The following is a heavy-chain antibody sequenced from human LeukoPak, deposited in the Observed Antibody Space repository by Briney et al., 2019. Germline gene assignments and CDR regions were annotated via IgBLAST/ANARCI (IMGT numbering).Heavy chain of an antibody. D-gene: IGHD6-13*01. CDR1: SGSISSSNYY. J-gene: IGHJ5*02. CDR3: ARELGSNWFDP. CDR2: ISTIGIT. Sequence: SQTLSLTCTVSSGSISSSNYYWSWIRQPAGGGLEWIGRISTIGITNYNPSLNSRVTISVDTSKNQFSLKLSSVTAADTAVYYCARELGSNWFDPWGQGTLVTVSS. V-gene: IGHV4-61*02.